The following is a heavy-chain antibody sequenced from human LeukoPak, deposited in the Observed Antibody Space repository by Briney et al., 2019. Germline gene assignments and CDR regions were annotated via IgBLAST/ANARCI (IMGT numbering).Heavy chain of an antibody. CDR2: IYSGGST. V-gene: IGHV3-66*01. Sequence: EGTLRLSCAASGFTVSSSYMTWVRQAPGKGLEWVSVIYSGGSTHYAGTVKGRFTISRDNSKNTVYLQMNSLRAEDTAVYYCARAPYSSSWYFDYWGQGTLVTVSS. CDR1: GFTVSSSY. D-gene: IGHD6-13*01. J-gene: IGHJ4*02. CDR3: ARAPYSSSWYFDY.